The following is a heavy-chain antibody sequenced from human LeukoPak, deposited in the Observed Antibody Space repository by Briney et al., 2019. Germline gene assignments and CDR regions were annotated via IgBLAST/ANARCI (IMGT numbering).Heavy chain of an antibody. D-gene: IGHD2-2*01. J-gene: IGHJ5*02. Sequence: ASVKVSCKASGYSFTSNFIHWVRQSPGQGLEWMAWINPNNGDTDYAQKFQGRVTVTRDTSISTAYMELNRLRSDDTAVYYCARGYCSSAGCYDWLDPWGQGTLVTVSS. CDR1: GYSFTSNF. CDR2: INPNNGDT. V-gene: IGHV1-2*02. CDR3: ARGYCSSAGCYDWLDP.